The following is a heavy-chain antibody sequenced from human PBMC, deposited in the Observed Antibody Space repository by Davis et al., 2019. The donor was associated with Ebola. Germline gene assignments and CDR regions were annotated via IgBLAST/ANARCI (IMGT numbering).Heavy chain of an antibody. CDR3: VKTRYYYDSSGYYWAHYFDY. Sequence: GESLKISCSASGFTFSSYAMHWVRQAPGKGLEYVSAISSNGGSTYYADSVKGRFTISRDNSKNTLYLQMSSLRAEDTAVYYCVKTRYYYDSSGYYWAHYFDYWGQGTLVTVSS. J-gene: IGHJ4*02. V-gene: IGHV3-64D*08. CDR2: ISSNGGST. D-gene: IGHD3-22*01. CDR1: GFTFSSYA.